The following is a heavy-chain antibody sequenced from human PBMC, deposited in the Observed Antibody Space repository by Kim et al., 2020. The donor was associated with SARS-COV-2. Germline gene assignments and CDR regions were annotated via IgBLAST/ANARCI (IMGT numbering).Heavy chain of an antibody. CDR1: GYALTSYA. CDR2: INTNTGNQ. Sequence: ASVKVFCKASGYALTSYAMDWVRQAPGQGLEWMGWINTNTGNQTYAQGFTGRFVFSLDTSVNTAYLQISSLKAEDTAIYYCARGYSGVNSHGVNWGQGTLVTVSS. V-gene: IGHV7-4-1*02. CDR3: ARGYSGVNSHGVN. J-gene: IGHJ4*02. D-gene: IGHD5-18*01.